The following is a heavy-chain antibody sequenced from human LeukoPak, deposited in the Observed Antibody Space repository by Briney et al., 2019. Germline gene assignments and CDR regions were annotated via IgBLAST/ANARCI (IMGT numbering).Heavy chain of an antibody. V-gene: IGHV1-18*01. Sequence: ASVRVSCKASGYSFTTYGISSVRQAPGQRLEWMGWISTHSDDTKSAQKFQGRVTMTTDTSPSTAYMELRSLRTDDTAVYYCARLVDDSSGPYWFSFDCWGQGTLVTVSS. CDR2: ISTHSDDT. J-gene: IGHJ4*02. CDR1: GYSFTTYG. CDR3: ARLVDDSSGPYWFSFDC. D-gene: IGHD3-22*01.